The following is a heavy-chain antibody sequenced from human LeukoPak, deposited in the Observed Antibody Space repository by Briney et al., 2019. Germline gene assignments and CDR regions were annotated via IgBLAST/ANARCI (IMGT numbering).Heavy chain of an antibody. D-gene: IGHD3-3*01. CDR2: ISYDGSNK. V-gene: IGHV3-30-3*01. J-gene: IGHJ4*02. CDR1: GFTFSSYA. CDR3: AKVGEAYCEGRDCYFDY. Sequence: PGGSLRLSCAASGFTFSSYAMHWVRQAPGKGLEWVAVISYDGSNKYYADSVKGRFTISRDNSKNTLYLQMNSLRAEDTAVYYCAKVGEAYCEGRDCYFDYWGQGTLVTVSS.